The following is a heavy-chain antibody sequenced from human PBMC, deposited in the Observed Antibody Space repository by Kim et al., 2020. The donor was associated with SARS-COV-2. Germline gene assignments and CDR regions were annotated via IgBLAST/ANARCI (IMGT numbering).Heavy chain of an antibody. CDR1: GFTFSSYG. CDR2: IWYDGSNK. J-gene: IGHJ4*02. Sequence: GGSLRLSCAASGFTFSSYGMHWVRQAPGKGLEWVADIWYDGSNKYYADSVKGRFTISRDNAKNTLYLQMNSLRAEDTAVYYCARGGSWLQSCLGYWGQGTLVTVSS. D-gene: IGHD1-26*01. CDR3: ARGGSWLQSCLGY. V-gene: IGHV3-33*01.